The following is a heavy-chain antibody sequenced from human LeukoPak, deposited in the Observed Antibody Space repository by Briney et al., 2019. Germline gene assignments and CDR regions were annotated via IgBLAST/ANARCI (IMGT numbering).Heavy chain of an antibody. J-gene: IGHJ5*02. CDR3: AKDPSGSYYRNWFDP. Sequence: GGSLRLSCAASEFTFSSYAMSWVRQAPGKGLEWVSAISGSGGSTYYADSVKGRFTISRDNSKNTLYLQMNSLRAEDTAVYYCAKDPSGSYYRNWFDPWGQGTLVTVSS. CDR2: ISGSGGST. D-gene: IGHD1-26*01. CDR1: EFTFSSYA. V-gene: IGHV3-23*01.